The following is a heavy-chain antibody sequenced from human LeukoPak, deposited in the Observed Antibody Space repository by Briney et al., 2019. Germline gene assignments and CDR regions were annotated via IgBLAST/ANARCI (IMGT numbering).Heavy chain of an antibody. CDR1: GGSINNYY. Sequence: PSQTLSLTCTVSGGSINNYYWTWIRQPPGKGLEWIGNIYYSGSTNYNPSLKSRVTISVDMSKNQFSLNVTSVTTADTAVYYCARGGRSSHFQLWGQGTLVTVSS. CDR2: IYYSGST. V-gene: IGHV4-59*01. D-gene: IGHD6-6*01. CDR3: ARGGRSSHFQL. J-gene: IGHJ1*01.